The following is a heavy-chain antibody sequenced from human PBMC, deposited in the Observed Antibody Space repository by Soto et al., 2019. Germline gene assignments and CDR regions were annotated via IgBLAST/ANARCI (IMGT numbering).Heavy chain of an antibody. V-gene: IGHV4-59*01. D-gene: IGHD1-26*01. Sequence: QVQLQESGPGLVKPSETLSLTCTVSGGSISYYYWSWIRQPPGKGLEWIGYIYYSGSTNYNPSLTSRVTISVDTSKNQFSLKLNSVTAADTAVYYCAREGIVGAKTHYFDFWGQGTLVTVSS. CDR1: GGSISYYY. CDR3: AREGIVGAKTHYFDF. J-gene: IGHJ4*02. CDR2: IYYSGST.